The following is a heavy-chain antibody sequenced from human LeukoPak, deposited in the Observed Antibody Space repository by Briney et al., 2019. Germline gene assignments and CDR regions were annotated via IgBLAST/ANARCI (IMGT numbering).Heavy chain of an antibody. CDR1: GYSISSGYY. J-gene: IGHJ4*02. Sequence: PSETLSLTCTVSGYSISSGYYWGWIRQPPGKGLEWIGSIYHSGSTYYNPSLKSRVTISVDTSKNQFSLKLSSVTAADTAVYYCAKARDIMVTFGGVIDGFDYWGQGTLVTVSS. D-gene: IGHD3-16*02. V-gene: IGHV4-38-2*02. CDR3: AKARDIMVTFGGVIDGFDY. CDR2: IYHSGST.